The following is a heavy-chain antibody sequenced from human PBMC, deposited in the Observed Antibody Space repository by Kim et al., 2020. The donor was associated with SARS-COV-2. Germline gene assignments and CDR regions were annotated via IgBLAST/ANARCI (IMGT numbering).Heavy chain of an antibody. CDR1: GGSFSGYY. Sequence: SETLSLTCAVYGGSFSGYYWSWIRQPPGKGLEWIGEINHSGSTNYNPSLKSRVTISVDTSKNQFSLKLSSVTAADTAVYYCARGDYYGSGSYLPPGLRDPLYYYYGMDVWGQGTTVTVSS. CDR3: ARGDYYGSGSYLPPGLRDPLYYYYGMDV. CDR2: INHSGST. D-gene: IGHD3-10*01. V-gene: IGHV4-34*01. J-gene: IGHJ6*02.